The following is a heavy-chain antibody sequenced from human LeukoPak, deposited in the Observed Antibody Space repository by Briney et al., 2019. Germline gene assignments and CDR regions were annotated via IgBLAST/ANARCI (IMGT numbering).Heavy chain of an antibody. CDR2: INHSGST. V-gene: IGHV4-34*01. CDR3: ARKYYDFWSGYYTVCWFDP. J-gene: IGHJ5*02. Sequence: SETLSLTCAVYGGSFSGYYWSWIRQPPGKGLEWIGEINHSGSTNYNPSLKSRVTISVDTSKNQFSLKLSSVTAADTAVYYCARKYYDFWSGYYTVCWFDPWGQGTLVTVSS. D-gene: IGHD3-3*01. CDR1: GGSFSGYY.